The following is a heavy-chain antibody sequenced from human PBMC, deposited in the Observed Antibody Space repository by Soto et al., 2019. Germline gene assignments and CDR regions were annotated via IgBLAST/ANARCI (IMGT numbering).Heavy chain of an antibody. Sequence: QVQLQQWGAGLVKPSETLSLSCAVYGQSFSGHSWAWIRQPPGKGLEWIGEINESGSTYYNPSLKSRVTISTDXXKXXXXXXXXXXXXXXXAXYFCARGSGIVALPGELEDVKYDYWGQGTLVNVSS. V-gene: IGHV4-34*01. CDR1: GQSFSGHS. CDR2: INESGST. D-gene: IGHD1-1*01. J-gene: IGHJ4*02. CDR3: ARGSGIVALPGELEDVKYDY.